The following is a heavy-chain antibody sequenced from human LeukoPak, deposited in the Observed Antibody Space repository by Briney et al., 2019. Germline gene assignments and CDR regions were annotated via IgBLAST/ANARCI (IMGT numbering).Heavy chain of an antibody. V-gene: IGHV3-48*03. CDR2: IGGSGGPI. Sequence: GGSLRLSCAASGFTLTSYEMNWVRQAPGKGLEWVSYIGGSGGPIYYADSVKGRFTISRDNAKNSLYLQMNSLRAEDTAVYYCARDTSAKPRGFFDYWGQGTLVTVSS. CDR1: GFTLTSYE. J-gene: IGHJ4*02. D-gene: IGHD1-26*01. CDR3: ARDTSAKPRGFFDY.